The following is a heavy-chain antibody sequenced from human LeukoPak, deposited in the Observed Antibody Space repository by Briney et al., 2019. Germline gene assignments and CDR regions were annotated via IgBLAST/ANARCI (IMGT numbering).Heavy chain of an antibody. CDR1: GYSFNSYW. CDR3: ASTRNDYGDYRDDFDI. CDR2: IYPGDSDT. J-gene: IGHJ3*02. Sequence: GESPKIPCNGSGYSFNSYWIGLGRQIPGKGLEGMGIIYPGDSDTRFSPSFQGQVTLPPDMSNSPAYLPWNRLKASDTAMYCCASTRNDYGDYRDDFDILGQGTMVTVSS. D-gene: IGHD4-17*01. V-gene: IGHV5-51*06.